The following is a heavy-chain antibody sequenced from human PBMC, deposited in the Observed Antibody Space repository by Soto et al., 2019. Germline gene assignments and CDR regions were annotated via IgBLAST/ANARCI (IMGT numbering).Heavy chain of an antibody. D-gene: IGHD6-19*01. CDR1: GGSISSYY. CDR2: IYYSGST. Sequence: QVQLQESGPGLVKPSETLSLNCTVSGGSISSYYWSWIRQSPGKGLEWIGYIYYSGSTNYNPSLTRRVTISVDTSKHPSSLKLSSVTAAATAVYYCARGSSGCPPRFAYWGQGTLVTVSS. CDR3: ARGSSGCPPRFAY. J-gene: IGHJ4*02. V-gene: IGHV4-59*01.